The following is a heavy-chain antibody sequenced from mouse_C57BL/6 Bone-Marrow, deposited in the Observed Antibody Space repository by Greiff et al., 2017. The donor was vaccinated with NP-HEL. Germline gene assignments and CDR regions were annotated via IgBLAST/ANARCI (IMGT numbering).Heavy chain of an antibody. CDR1: GFSFNTYA. J-gene: IGHJ4*01. D-gene: IGHD1-1*01. CDR2: IRSKSNNYAT. V-gene: IGHV10-1*01. Sequence: EVQGVESGGGLVQPKGSLKLSCAASGFSFNTYAMNWVRQAPGKGLEWVARIRSKSNNYATYYADSVKDRFTISRDDSESMLYLQMNNLKTEDTAMYYCVRLVAEDAMDNWGQGTSVTVSS. CDR3: VRLVAEDAMDN.